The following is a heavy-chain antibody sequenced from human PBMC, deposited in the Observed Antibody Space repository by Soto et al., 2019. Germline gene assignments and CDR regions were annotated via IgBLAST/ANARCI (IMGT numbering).Heavy chain of an antibody. CDR3: AKDPLLAITMTERRVHEIDY. J-gene: IGHJ4*02. D-gene: IGHD3-22*01. V-gene: IGHV3-23*01. Sequence: PGGSLRLSCAASGFTFSSYAMHWVRQAPGKGLEYVSAISGSGGSTYYADSVKGRFTISRDNSKNTLYLQMNSLRAEDTAVYYCAKDPLLAITMTERRVHEIDYWGQGTLVTVSS. CDR2: ISGSGGST. CDR1: GFTFSSYA.